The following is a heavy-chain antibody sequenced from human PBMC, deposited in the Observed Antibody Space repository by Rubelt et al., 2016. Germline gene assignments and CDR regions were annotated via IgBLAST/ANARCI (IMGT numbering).Heavy chain of an antibody. V-gene: IGHV3-30*03. CDR2: ISYDGSGK. CDR1: GFTFKWTV. CDR3: ARGPAERYFDL. J-gene: IGHJ2*01. Sequence: QVQLVESGGGVVQPGASPRLSCVASGFTFKWTVMHWVRQAPGKGLEWVAVISYDGSGKYYADSVKGRFTVSKDNSKNTMFLQRNSLRTDDTAVYYCARGPAERYFDLWGRGTLVTVSS.